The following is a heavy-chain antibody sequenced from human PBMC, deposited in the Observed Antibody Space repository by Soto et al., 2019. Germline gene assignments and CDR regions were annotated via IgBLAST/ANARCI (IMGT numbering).Heavy chain of an antibody. Sequence: QVQLVESGGGVVQPGRSLRLSCAASGFTFSSYAMHWVRQAPGKGLEWVAVISYDGSNKYYADSVKGRFTIYRDNSKNSLYLQMNSLRAEDTAVYYCASGDGRTEMATISFWGQGTLVTVSS. J-gene: IGHJ4*02. D-gene: IGHD5-12*01. CDR3: ASGDGRTEMATISF. V-gene: IGHV3-30-3*01. CDR1: GFTFSSYA. CDR2: ISYDGSNK.